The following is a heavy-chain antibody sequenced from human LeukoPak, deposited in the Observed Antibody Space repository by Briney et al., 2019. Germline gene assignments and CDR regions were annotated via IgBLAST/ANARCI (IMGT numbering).Heavy chain of an antibody. CDR1: GFILSSYE. V-gene: IGHV3-48*03. CDR3: ARDHVRSLDY. CDR2: ISSSGSTI. J-gene: IGHJ4*02. Sequence: PGGSLGLSCAASGFILSSYEMNWVRQAPGKGLEWVSYISSSGSTIYYADSVKGRFTISRDNAKNSLYLQMNSLRAEDTAVYYCARDHVRSLDYWGQGTLVTVSS.